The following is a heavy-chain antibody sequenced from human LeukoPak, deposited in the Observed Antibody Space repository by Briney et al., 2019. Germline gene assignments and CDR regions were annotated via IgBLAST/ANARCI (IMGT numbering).Heavy chain of an antibody. V-gene: IGHV4-59*01. CDR1: GGSISSYY. D-gene: IGHD2-2*01. CDR2: IYYSGST. J-gene: IGHJ4*02. CDR3: ARVYCSSTSCPSSYFDY. Sequence: SETLSLTCTVSGGSISSYYWSWIRQPPGKGLEWIGYIYYSGSTNYNPSLKSRVTISADTSKNQFSLKLSSVTAADTAVYYCARVYCSSTSCPSSYFDYWGQGTLVTVSS.